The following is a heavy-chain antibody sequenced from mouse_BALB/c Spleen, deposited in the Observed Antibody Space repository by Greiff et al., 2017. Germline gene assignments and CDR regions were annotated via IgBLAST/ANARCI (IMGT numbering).Heavy chain of an antibody. D-gene: IGHD1-1*01. Sequence: EVKLQESGGGLVKPGGSLKLSCAASGFTFSDYYMYWVRQTPEKRLEWVATISDGGSYTYYPDSVKGRFTISRDNAKNNLYLQMSSLKSEDTAMYYCAREGTTVVARAMDYWGQGTSVTVSS. V-gene: IGHV5-4*02. CDR1: GFTFSDYY. J-gene: IGHJ4*01. CDR3: AREGTTVVARAMDY. CDR2: ISDGGSYT.